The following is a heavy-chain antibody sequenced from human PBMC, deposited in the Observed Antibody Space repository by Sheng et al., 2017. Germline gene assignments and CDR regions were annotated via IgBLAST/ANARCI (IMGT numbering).Heavy chain of an antibody. CDR3: ASTSHGIYDYIWGSVHSNAFDI. V-gene: IGHV4-38-2*01. Sequence: QVQLQESGPGLVKPSETLSLTCAVSGYSISSGYYWGWIRQPPGKGLEWIGSIYHSGSTYYNPSLKSRVTISVDTSKNQFSLKLSSVTAADTAVYYCASTSHGIYDYIWGSVHSNAFDIWGQGT. CDR1: GYSISSGYY. CDR2: IYHSGST. D-gene: IGHD3-16*01. J-gene: IGHJ3*02.